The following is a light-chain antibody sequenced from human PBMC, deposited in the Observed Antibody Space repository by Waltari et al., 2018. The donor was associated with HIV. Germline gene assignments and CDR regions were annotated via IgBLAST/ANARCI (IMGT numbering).Light chain of an antibody. Sequence: SYVLTQPPSVSMAPGQTANITYGGNNIGSERVHWYQQKPGQAPVVVVYDDSDRPSGIPERFSGSNSGDTATLTISRVEAGDEADYYCQVWHRSSDHWVFGGGTKLTVL. CDR1: NIGSER. CDR2: DDS. CDR3: QVWHRSSDHWV. V-gene: IGLV3-21*02. J-gene: IGLJ3*02.